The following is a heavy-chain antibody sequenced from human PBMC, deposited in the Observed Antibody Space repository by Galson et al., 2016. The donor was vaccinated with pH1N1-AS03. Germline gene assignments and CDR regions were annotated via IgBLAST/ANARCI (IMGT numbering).Heavy chain of an antibody. CDR1: GFTFTNYW. V-gene: IGHV3-7*03. Sequence: SLRLSCAASGFTFTNYWMTWVRQAPGKGLEYVANINQDGSEKFYVDSVKGRFAISRDNAKNSLFLQMNSLRVEGTAMYYCADGTVAWGQGTLVTVSS. D-gene: IGHD1-1*01. CDR3: ADGTVA. CDR2: INQDGSEK. J-gene: IGHJ5*02.